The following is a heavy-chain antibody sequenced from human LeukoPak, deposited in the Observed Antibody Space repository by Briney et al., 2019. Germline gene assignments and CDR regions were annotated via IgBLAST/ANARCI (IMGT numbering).Heavy chain of an antibody. V-gene: IGHV1-2*02. CDR3: ARRTSRYPYGDTIKGAFDI. CDR2: VNPNSGGT. CDR1: GYTFTTYY. Sequence: GASVKVSCKASGYTFTTYYMHWVRQAPGQGLEWMGWVNPNSGGTNYAQKFQGRVTMTRDTSISTAYMELSRLRSDDTAVYYCARRTSRYPYGDTIKGAFDIWGQGTMVTVSS. J-gene: IGHJ3*02. D-gene: IGHD4-17*01.